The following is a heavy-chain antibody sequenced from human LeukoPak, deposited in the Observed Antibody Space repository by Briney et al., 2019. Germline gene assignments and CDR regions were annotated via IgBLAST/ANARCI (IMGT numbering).Heavy chain of an antibody. V-gene: IGHV7-4-1*02. CDR2: INTNTGNP. D-gene: IGHD2-2*01. CDR3: ARVPPHCSSTSCYHEGLYYYYGTDV. CDR1: GYTFTSYA. J-gene: IGHJ6*02. Sequence: GASVKVSCKASGYTFTSYAMNWVRQAPGQGLEWMGWINTNTGNPTYAQGFTGRFVFSLDTSVSTAYLQISSLKAEDTAVYYCARVPPHCSSTSCYHEGLYYYYGTDVWGQGTTVTVSS.